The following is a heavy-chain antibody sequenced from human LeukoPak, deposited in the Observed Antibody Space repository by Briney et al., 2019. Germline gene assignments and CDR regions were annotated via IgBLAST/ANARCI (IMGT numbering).Heavy chain of an antibody. CDR3: ARATLDN. CDR2: IYSGGST. V-gene: IGHV3-53*01. Sequence: GGSLRLSCAASGFTVGSTYISWVRQAPGKGLEWVLVIYSGGSTKYADSVKARFTISRDNSKNTVYLQMNNLRAEDTAVYYCARATLDNWGQGTLVTVSS. CDR1: GFTVGSTY. J-gene: IGHJ4*02.